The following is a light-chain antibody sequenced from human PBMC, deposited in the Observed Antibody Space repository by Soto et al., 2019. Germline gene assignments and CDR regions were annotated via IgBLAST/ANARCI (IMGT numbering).Light chain of an antibody. CDR1: SSDVGGYNY. Sequence: QSALTQPRSVSGSPGQSVTISCTGTSSDVGGYNYVSWYQQHPGKAPKLMIFDVSERPSGVPDRFSGSKSGNTASLIISGRQAEDEADYYCCSYAGNFIFVFGTGTKVTVL. J-gene: IGLJ1*01. CDR3: CSYAGNFIFV. CDR2: DVS. V-gene: IGLV2-11*01.